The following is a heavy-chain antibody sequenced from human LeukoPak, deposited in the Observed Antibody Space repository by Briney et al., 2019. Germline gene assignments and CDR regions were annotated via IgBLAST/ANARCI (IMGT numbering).Heavy chain of an antibody. V-gene: IGHV3-23*01. D-gene: IGHD4-17*01. Sequence: PGGSLRLSCAASGSTFSSYAMSWVRQAPGKGLEWVSAISGSGGSTYYADSVKGRFTISRDNSKNTLYLQMNSLRAEDTAVYYCAKWGGDYGYYYYYMDVWGKGTTVTVSS. J-gene: IGHJ6*03. CDR3: AKWGGDYGYYYYYMDV. CDR1: GSTFSSYA. CDR2: ISGSGGST.